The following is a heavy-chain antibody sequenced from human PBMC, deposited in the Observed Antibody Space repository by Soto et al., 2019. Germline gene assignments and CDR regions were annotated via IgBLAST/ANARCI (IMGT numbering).Heavy chain of an antibody. J-gene: IGHJ6*02. CDR2: IDPSDSYT. D-gene: IGHD2-15*01. CDR1: GYSFTSYW. V-gene: IGHV5-10-1*01. CDR3: ARATSAGVVVADYYYYGMDV. Sequence: LGESLKISCKGSGYSFTSYWISWVRQMPGKGLEWMGRIDPSDSYTNYSPSFQGHVTISADKSISTAYLQWSSLKASDTAMYYCARATSAGVVVADYYYYGMDVWGQGTMVTVSS.